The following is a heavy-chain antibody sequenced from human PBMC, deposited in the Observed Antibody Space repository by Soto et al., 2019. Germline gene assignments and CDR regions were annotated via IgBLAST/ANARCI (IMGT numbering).Heavy chain of an antibody. Sequence: SVKVSCKASVGTFSSSTISWVRQAPGQGLEWMGRIIPILGIANYAQKFQGRVTITADKSTSTAYMELSSLRSEDTAVYYCARGETTGNYYYYYMDVWGKGTTVTVSS. V-gene: IGHV1-69*02. CDR2: IIPILGIA. CDR3: ARGETTGNYYYYYMDV. D-gene: IGHD4-17*01. J-gene: IGHJ6*03. CDR1: VGTFSSST.